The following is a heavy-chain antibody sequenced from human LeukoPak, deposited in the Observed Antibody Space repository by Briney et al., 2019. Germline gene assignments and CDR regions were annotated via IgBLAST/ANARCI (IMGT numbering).Heavy chain of an antibody. J-gene: IGHJ4*02. CDR2: IYYSGST. Sequence: PSETLSLTCTVSGGSISSSSYYWGWIRQPPGKGLEWIGSIYYSGSTYYNPSLKSRVTIPVDTSKNQFSLKLSSVTAADTAVYYCAILRWRYFDYWGQGTLVTVSS. V-gene: IGHV4-39*01. CDR1: GGSISSSSYY. D-gene: IGHD4-23*01. CDR3: AILRWRYFDY.